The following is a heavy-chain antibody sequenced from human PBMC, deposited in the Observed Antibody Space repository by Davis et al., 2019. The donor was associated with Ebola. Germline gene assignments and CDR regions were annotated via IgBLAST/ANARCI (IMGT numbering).Heavy chain of an antibody. CDR2: MRDSGSST. Sequence: GGPLRLPCKAPGSTLATNGMNWVRQAHAKGLEWPSGMRDSGSSTHYADSVKGRFTISRDNSKNTLYLQMISLRAEDTAVYYCAKGGGTSSSDFRRTWGQGTLVTVSS. CDR3: AKGGGTSSSDFRRT. J-gene: IGHJ5*02. D-gene: IGHD6-6*01. V-gene: IGHV3-23*01. CDR1: GSTLATNG.